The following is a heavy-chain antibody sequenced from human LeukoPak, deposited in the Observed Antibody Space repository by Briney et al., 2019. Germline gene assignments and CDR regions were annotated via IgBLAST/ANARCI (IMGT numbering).Heavy chain of an antibody. V-gene: IGHV3-23*01. J-gene: IGHJ4*02. D-gene: IGHD3-10*01. CDR2: ISSSGAAI. CDR1: GFTFANNA. CDR3: AKCAWFGDAPGGDY. Sequence: PGGSLRPSCAASGFTFANNAMSWVRQAPGKGLEWVSAISSSGAAIYYADSVRGRFTVSRDNSKNTLYLQMNSLRAEDTALYYCAKCAWFGDAPGGDYWGQGTLVTVSS.